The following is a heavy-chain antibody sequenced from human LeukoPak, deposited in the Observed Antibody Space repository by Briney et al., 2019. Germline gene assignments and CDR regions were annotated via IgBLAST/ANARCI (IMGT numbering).Heavy chain of an antibody. CDR1: GYSFTSYW. CDR3: ARGMGVVVVPAASKHRSGYVLDAFDI. D-gene: IGHD2-2*01. V-gene: IGHV5-51*01. J-gene: IGHJ3*02. Sequence: GESLKISCKGSGYSFTSYWIGWVRQVPGKGLEWMGIIYPGDSDTRYSPSFQGQVTISADKSISTAYLQWSSLKASDTAMYYCARGMGVVVVPAASKHRSGYVLDAFDIWGQGTMVTVSS. CDR2: IYPGDSDT.